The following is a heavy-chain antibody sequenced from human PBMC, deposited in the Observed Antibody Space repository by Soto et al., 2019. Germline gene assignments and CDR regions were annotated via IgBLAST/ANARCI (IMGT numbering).Heavy chain of an antibody. D-gene: IGHD2-21*01. CDR2: IRSKANNFAT. J-gene: IGHJ6*03. CDR1: GFNFSGSA. Sequence: EVQLVESGGDLVQPGGSLTLSCAVSGFNFSGSAMHWVRQASGKGLEWVGRIRSKANNFATAYVASVKGRFTISRDESRNTTYLHMSSLKTEDTALDYFTCRYCGNDNCLNYMDVWGKGTTVTVS. V-gene: IGHV3-73*01. CDR3: TCRYCGNDNCLNYMDV.